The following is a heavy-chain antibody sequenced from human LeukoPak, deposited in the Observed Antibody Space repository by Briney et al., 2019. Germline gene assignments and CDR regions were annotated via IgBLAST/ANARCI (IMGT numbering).Heavy chain of an antibody. CDR3: AREGSSDYDSSGYYGEY. J-gene: IGHJ4*02. Sequence: SETLSLTCTVSGCSISSGYYWGWIRQPPGKGLEWIGSIYHSGSTYYNPSLKSRVTISVDTSKNQFSLKLSSVTAADTAVYYCAREGSSDYDSSGYYGEYWGQGTLVTVSS. V-gene: IGHV4-38-2*02. CDR2: IYHSGST. D-gene: IGHD3-22*01. CDR1: GCSISSGYY.